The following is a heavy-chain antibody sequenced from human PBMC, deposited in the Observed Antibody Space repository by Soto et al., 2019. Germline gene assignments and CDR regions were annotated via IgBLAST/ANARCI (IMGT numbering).Heavy chain of an antibody. CDR2: INQDGSDK. CDR3: ARAVLGYCSGGSCYFDY. Sequence: PGGSLRLSCVASGLTFSRYWMSWVRQAPGRGLEWVANINQDGSDKYYVDSVKGRFTISRDNAKNSLYLQMNSLRAEDTAVYYCARAVLGYCSGGSCYFDYWGQGTLVTV. V-gene: IGHV3-7*01. D-gene: IGHD2-15*01. CDR1: GLTFSRYW. J-gene: IGHJ4*02.